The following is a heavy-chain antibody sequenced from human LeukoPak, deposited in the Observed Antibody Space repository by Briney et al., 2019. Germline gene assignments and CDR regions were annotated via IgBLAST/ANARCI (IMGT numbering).Heavy chain of an antibody. CDR3: ARRDRRWEVRGVMYYFDY. CDR2: INHSGST. V-gene: IGHV4-34*01. J-gene: IGHJ4*02. D-gene: IGHD3-10*01. CDR1: GFTFSDYY. Sequence: GSLRLSCAASGFTFSDYYMSWIRQPPGKGLEWIGEINHSGSTNYNPSLKSRVTISVDTSKNQFSLKLSSVTAADTAVYYCARRDRRWEVRGVMYYFDYWGQGTLVTVSS.